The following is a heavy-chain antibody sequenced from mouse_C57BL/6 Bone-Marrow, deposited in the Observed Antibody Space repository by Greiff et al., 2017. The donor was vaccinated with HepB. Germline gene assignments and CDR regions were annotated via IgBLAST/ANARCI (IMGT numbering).Heavy chain of an antibody. V-gene: IGHV14-4*01. CDR2: IDPENGDT. CDR1: GFNIKDDY. D-gene: IGHD2-2*01. CDR3: TRVTFDY. Sequence: VQLQQSGAELVRPGASVKLSCTASGFNIKDDYMHWVKQRPEQGLEWIGWIDPENGDTEYASKFQGKATITADTSSNTAYLQLSSLTSGDTAVYYCTRVTFDYWGQGTTLTVSS. J-gene: IGHJ2*01.